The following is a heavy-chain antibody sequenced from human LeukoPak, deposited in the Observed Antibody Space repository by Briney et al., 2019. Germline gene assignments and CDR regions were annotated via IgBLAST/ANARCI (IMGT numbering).Heavy chain of an antibody. D-gene: IGHD5-12*01. CDR1: GYTFTDYY. J-gene: IGHJ4*02. CDR2: ISANIGGT. Sequence: GASVKVSCKASGYTFTDYYIHWLRQAPGQGLEWMGWISANIGGTNYAQKFRGRVTMTKDTSISTAYMELSGLTSDDTAVCYCARDGSFDYWGQGTLVTVSS. V-gene: IGHV1-2*02. CDR3: ARDGSFDY.